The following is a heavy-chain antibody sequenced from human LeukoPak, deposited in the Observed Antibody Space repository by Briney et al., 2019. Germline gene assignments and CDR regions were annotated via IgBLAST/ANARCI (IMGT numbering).Heavy chain of an antibody. CDR1: GFIFNNYA. D-gene: IGHD5-24*01. Sequence: GRSLRLSCVASGFIFNNYAMSWVRQSPGKGLEWVSSISDSGDETYYPDSVEGRFTISRDNSKNTLYLQMNSLRAEDTAVYYCARSEMGYYNYYMDVWGKGTTVTISS. J-gene: IGHJ6*03. CDR3: ARSEMGYYNYYMDV. CDR2: ISDSGDET. V-gene: IGHV3-23*01.